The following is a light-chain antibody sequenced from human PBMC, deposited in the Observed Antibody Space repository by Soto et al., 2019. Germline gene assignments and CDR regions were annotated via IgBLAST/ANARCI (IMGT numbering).Light chain of an antibody. Sequence: DIVMTQSPLSLPVTPGEPAPISCRSSQSLLHSNGYNYLDWYLQKPGQSPQLLIYLGSNRASGVPDRFSGSGSGTDFTLKISSVEAEDVGVYYCMQALQTPLTFGGGTKVEIK. CDR2: LGS. CDR3: MQALQTPLT. V-gene: IGKV2-28*01. J-gene: IGKJ4*01. CDR1: QSLLHSNGYNY.